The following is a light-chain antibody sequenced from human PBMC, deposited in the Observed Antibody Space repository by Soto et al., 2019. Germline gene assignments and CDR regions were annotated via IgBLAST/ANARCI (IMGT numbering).Light chain of an antibody. CDR2: GAS. CDR1: QAIATS. J-gene: IGKJ4*01. V-gene: IGKV3-15*01. Sequence: ELVMTQSPAALSLSPGETVTLSCRASQAIATSLAWYQHKPGQAPRLLIYGASTRATGVPDRFSGGGSETEFTLTISGLQSEDFAIYYRQQYNGWPVFGGGTKVEFK. CDR3: QQYNGWPV.